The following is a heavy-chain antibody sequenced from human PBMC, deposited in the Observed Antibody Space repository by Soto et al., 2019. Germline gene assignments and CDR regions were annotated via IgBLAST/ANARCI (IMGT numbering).Heavy chain of an antibody. CDR1: SGSIYNNSYY. D-gene: IGHD3-10*01. CDR2: LYNGGST. Sequence: QVELQESGPGLEKPSETLSLTCNVSSGSIYNNSYYWAWIRQPPGKRLEWIGSLYNGGSTYYNPSLRSRLTIYVGTSRNQFCLKLSDLTAADTAVYYCARQLVRGIVTRPFDNWGQGILVTVSS. V-gene: IGHV4-39*01. CDR3: ARQLVRGIVTRPFDN. J-gene: IGHJ4*02.